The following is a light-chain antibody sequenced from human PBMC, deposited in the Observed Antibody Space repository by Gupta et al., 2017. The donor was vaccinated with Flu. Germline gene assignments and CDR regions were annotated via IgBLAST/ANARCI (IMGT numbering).Light chain of an antibody. CDR2: DDS. J-gene: IGLJ2*01. CDR1: DIESKS. V-gene: IGLV3-21*03. CDR3: QVWDTSSDHVV. Sequence: SYVLTQPPSVSVAPGKPARITCGGDDIESKSVHWCQQKPGQAPVLVVYDDSDRPSGIPERFSGSNSGNTATLTISRVEAGDEADYYCQVWDTSSDHVVFGGGTKLTVL.